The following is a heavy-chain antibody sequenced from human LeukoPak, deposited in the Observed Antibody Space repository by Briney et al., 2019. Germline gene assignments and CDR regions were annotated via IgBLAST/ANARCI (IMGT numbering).Heavy chain of an antibody. CDR2: IYNSGST. Sequence: SETLSLTCTVSGDSFSYFYWSWIRQPPGKGLEWIGYIYNSGSTNYNPSLKSRVTISVDTSKNQFSLKLSSVTAADTAVYYCARVELWGDYVDYWGQGTLVTVSS. D-gene: IGHD3-16*01. J-gene: IGHJ4*02. V-gene: IGHV4-59*08. CDR1: GDSFSYFY. CDR3: ARVELWGDYVDY.